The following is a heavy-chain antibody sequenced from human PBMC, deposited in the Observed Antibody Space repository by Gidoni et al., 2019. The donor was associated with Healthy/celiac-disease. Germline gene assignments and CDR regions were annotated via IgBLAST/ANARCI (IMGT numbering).Heavy chain of an antibody. CDR1: GFTFSSSA. Sequence: QVQLVESGGGVVQTGRSLRLSCTASGFTFSSSAMHWVRQAPGKGLEWVSVISYDGSNKYYADSVKVRFTISRDNSKNPLYLQMNSLRAEDTAVYYCARDSGYDSLGVYNWFDPWGQGTLVTVSS. J-gene: IGHJ5*02. CDR3: ARDSGYDSLGVYNWFDP. V-gene: IGHV3-30-3*01. CDR2: ISYDGSNK. D-gene: IGHD5-12*01.